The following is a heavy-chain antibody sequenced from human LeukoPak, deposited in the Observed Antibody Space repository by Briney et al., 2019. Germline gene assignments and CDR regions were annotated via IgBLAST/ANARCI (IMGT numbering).Heavy chain of an antibody. Sequence: PGGSLRLSCAASGFTFSNAWMSWVRQAPGKGLEWVGRIKSKTDGGTTDYAAPVKGRFTISRDNAKNSLYLQMNSLRAEDTAVYYCARDALVVTDIWGQGTMVTVSS. CDR3: ARDALVVTDI. CDR2: IKSKTDGGTT. CDR1: GFTFSNAW. J-gene: IGHJ3*02. D-gene: IGHD2-2*01. V-gene: IGHV3-15*01.